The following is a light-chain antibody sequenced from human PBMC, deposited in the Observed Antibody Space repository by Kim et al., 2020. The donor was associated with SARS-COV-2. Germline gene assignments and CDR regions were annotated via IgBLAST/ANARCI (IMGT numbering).Light chain of an antibody. CDR3: QQSYSTIT. Sequence: FASVGDRVTITCRASKSISTYVNWYQQKPGKAPNLLIYAASTLHSGVPSRFSGSGSGTDFTLTISSLQAEDFATYYCQQSYSTITFGQGTRLEIK. CDR1: KSISTY. J-gene: IGKJ5*01. CDR2: AAS. V-gene: IGKV1-39*01.